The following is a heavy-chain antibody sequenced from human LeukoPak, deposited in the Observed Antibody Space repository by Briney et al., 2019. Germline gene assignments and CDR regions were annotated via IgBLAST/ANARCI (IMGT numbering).Heavy chain of an antibody. CDR2: IYYSGGT. CDR3: ARSRQQLVRGPFDY. V-gene: IGHV4-59*12. D-gene: IGHD6-13*01. Sequence: PSETLSLTCTVSGGSISSYYWSWIRQPPGKGLEWIGYIYYSGGTNYNPSLKSRVTISVDTSKNQFSLKLSSVTAADTAVYYCARSRQQLVRGPFDYWGQGTLVTVSS. J-gene: IGHJ4*02. CDR1: GGSISSYY.